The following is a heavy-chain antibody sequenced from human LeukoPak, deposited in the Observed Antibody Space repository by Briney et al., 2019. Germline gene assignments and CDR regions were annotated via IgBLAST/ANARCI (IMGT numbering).Heavy chain of an antibody. V-gene: IGHV1-46*01. J-gene: IGHJ4*02. CDR2: INPSGGST. Sequence: GASVKVSCKASGYTFTSYYMHWVRQAPGQGPEWMGIINPSGGSTSYAQKFQGRVTMTRDTSTSTVYMELSSLRSEDTVVYYCARKSRVAATDFDYWGQGTLVTVSS. D-gene: IGHD6-19*01. CDR1: GYTFTSYY. CDR3: ARKSRVAATDFDY.